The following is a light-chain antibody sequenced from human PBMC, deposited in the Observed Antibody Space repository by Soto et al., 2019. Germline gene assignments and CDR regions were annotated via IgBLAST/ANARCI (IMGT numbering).Light chain of an antibody. V-gene: IGKV3-20*01. J-gene: IGKJ5*01. CDR1: QSVSSSY. CDR3: QQYGSSPLT. CDR2: GAS. Sequence: EIVMTQSPVPLSVSPGERATLSCRASQSVSSSYLAGYQQKPGQAPRLLIYGASSRATGIPDRFSGSGSGTDFTLTISRLEPEDFAVYYCQQYGSSPLTFGQGTRLETK.